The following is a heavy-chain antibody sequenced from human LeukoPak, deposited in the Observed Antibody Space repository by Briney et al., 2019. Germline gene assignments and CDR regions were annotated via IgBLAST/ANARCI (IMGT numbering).Heavy chain of an antibody. V-gene: IGHV3-69-1*02. CDR3: AREVKPPGIAVPGTGDY. CDR1: GFTLTSYG. CDR2: ITSSGAV. D-gene: IGHD6-19*01. J-gene: IGHJ4*02. Sequence: GGSLRLSCAASGFTLTSYGMNWIRQAPVRGLEWVSSITSSGAVYYADSVTGRFTISRDNSKNTLYLQMNSLRAEDTAVYYCAREVKPPGIAVPGTGDYWGQGTLVTVSS.